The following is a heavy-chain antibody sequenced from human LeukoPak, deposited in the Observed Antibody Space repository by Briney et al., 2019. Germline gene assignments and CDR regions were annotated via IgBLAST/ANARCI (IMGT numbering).Heavy chain of an antibody. J-gene: IGHJ5*02. CDR3: ARDPKDRWFDP. CDR2: IIPIFGIA. V-gene: IGHV1-69*04. Sequence: SVKVSCKASGGTFSSYAISWVRQAPGQGLEWMGRIIPIFGIANYAQKFQGRVTITADKSTSTAYMELSSLRSEDTAVYYCARDPKDRWFDPWGQGTLVTVSS. CDR1: GGTFSSYA.